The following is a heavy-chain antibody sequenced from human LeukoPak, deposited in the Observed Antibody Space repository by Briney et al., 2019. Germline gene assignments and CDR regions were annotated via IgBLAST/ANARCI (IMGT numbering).Heavy chain of an antibody. CDR3: ARHGSWSFDY. Sequence: GGSLRLSCAASGFTFSTYAMAWVRQAPGKGLEWVSSLNDVGGDAYYADSVKGRFTISRDNSKNTLYLHMNSLRAEDTAVYYCARHGSWSFDYWGQGTLLTVSA. CDR2: LNDVGGDA. CDR1: GFTFSTYA. J-gene: IGHJ4*02. V-gene: IGHV3-23*01. D-gene: IGHD6-13*01.